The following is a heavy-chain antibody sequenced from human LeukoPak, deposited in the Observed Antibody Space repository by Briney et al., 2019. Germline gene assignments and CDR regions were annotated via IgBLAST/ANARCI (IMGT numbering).Heavy chain of an antibody. Sequence: PSETLSLTCTVSGGSISSYYWSWIRQPPGKGLEWIGYIYYSGSTNYNPSLKSRVTISVDTSKNQFSLKLSSVTAADTAVYYCARLRDGYNTWYFDLWGRGTLVTVSS. CDR3: ARLRDGYNTWYFDL. V-gene: IGHV4-59*08. D-gene: IGHD5-24*01. J-gene: IGHJ2*01. CDR1: GGSISSYY. CDR2: IYYSGST.